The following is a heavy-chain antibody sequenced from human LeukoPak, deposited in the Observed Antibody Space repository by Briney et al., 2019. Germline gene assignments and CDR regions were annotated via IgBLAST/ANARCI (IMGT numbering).Heavy chain of an antibody. Sequence: SETLSLTCTVSGGSVSSGSYYWSWIRQPPGKGLEWIGYIYYSGSTKYNPSLTSRVTISLDTSKNQFSLKLSSVTAADTAVYYCARSVAVPGTEIDYWGQGTLVTVSS. CDR3: ARSVAVPGTEIDY. CDR1: GGSVSSGSYY. CDR2: IYYSGST. J-gene: IGHJ4*02. V-gene: IGHV4-61*01. D-gene: IGHD6-19*01.